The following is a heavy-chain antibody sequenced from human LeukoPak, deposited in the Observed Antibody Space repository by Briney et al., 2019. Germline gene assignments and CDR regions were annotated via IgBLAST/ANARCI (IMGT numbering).Heavy chain of an antibody. CDR2: ISVYNGNT. V-gene: IGHV1-18*01. D-gene: IGHD2-2*01. CDR3: AGGVGGYCSNTICFSY. J-gene: IGHJ4*02. CDR1: GYTFTSYG. Sequence: ASVKVSCRASGYTFTSYGITWVRQAPGQGLEWMGWISVYNGNTNYAQKLQGRVTMTTDTSTSTAYMELRSLRSDDTAVYYCAGGVGGYCSNTICFSYWGQGTLVTVSS.